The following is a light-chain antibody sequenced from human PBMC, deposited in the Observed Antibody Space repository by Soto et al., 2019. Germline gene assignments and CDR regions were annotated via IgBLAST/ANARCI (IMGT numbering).Light chain of an antibody. CDR1: SSNIGAGYD. Sequence: QSVLTQPPSVSGAPGQRVTISCTGSSSNIGAGYDVHWYQQLSATAPKLLIYGNSNRPSGVPDRFSGSKSGTSASLAITGLQAEDEADYYCQSYDSSLSGYVFGTGTKVTVL. V-gene: IGLV1-40*01. CDR2: GNS. CDR3: QSYDSSLSGYV. J-gene: IGLJ1*01.